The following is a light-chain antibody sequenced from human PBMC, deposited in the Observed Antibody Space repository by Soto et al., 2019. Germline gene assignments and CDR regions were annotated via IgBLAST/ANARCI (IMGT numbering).Light chain of an antibody. CDR1: SRDVGGYNY. J-gene: IGLJ3*02. CDR3: YSYTNNNTPM. Sequence: QSALTQPASVSGSPGQSISISCTGTSRDVGGYNYVSWYQQHPGKAPKLLIYEVSNRPSGVSNRFSGSKSANTASLTISGLKAEDEADYYCYSYTNNNTPMFGGGTKLTVL. V-gene: IGLV2-14*01. CDR2: EVS.